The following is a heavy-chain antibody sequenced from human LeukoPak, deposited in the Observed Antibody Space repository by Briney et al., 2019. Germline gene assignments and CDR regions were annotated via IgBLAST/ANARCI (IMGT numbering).Heavy chain of an antibody. D-gene: IGHD5-18*01. CDR1: GGSISSYY. Sequence: SETLSLTCAVSGGSISSYYWSWIRQPPGKGLEWIGYIYYSGSTNYNPSLKSRVTISVDTSKNQFSLKLSSVTAADTAVYYCARESRYSYGCWFDPWGQGTLVTVSS. CDR2: IYYSGST. J-gene: IGHJ5*02. V-gene: IGHV4-59*01. CDR3: ARESRYSYGCWFDP.